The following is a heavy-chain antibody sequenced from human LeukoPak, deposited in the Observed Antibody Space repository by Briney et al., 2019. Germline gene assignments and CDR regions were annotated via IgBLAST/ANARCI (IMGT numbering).Heavy chain of an antibody. CDR3: AKNIGGFDY. Sequence: GGSLKLSCAASGFTFSGSAMHWVRQASGKGLEWVGRIRSKANSYATAYAASVKGRFTISRDDSKNTLYLQMNSLRAEDTAVYYCAKNIGGFDYWGQGTLVTVSS. J-gene: IGHJ4*02. CDR2: IRSKANSYAT. CDR1: GFTFSGSA. D-gene: IGHD4-23*01. V-gene: IGHV3-73*01.